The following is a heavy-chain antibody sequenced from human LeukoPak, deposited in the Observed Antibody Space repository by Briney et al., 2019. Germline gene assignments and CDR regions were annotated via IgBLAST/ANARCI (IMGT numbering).Heavy chain of an antibody. CDR2: VYYSGTA. D-gene: IGHD6-19*01. V-gene: IGHV4-59*08. J-gene: IGHJ4*02. Sequence: SETLSLTCTVSGGSVRSYYWSWIRRPPGKGLELIGYVYYSGTANYNPSLESRVTILVDTSKNQFSLNLSSVTAADTAVYYCARTKSGWYYSDYWGQGTLVSVSS. CDR1: GGSVRSYY. CDR3: ARTKSGWYYSDY.